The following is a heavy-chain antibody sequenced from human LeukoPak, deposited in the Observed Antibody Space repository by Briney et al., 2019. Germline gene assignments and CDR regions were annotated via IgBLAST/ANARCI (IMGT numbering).Heavy chain of an antibody. CDR1: GFTFSSYG. CDR2: IWYDGSNK. D-gene: IGHD2-2*01. Sequence: GRSLRLSCAASGFTFSSYGMHWVRQAPGKGLEWVAVIWYDGSNKYYADPVKGRFTISRDNSKNTLYLQMNSLRAEDTAVYYCARDQGDIVVVPAAGGFDYWGQGTLVTVSS. CDR3: ARDQGDIVVVPAAGGFDY. J-gene: IGHJ4*02. V-gene: IGHV3-33*01.